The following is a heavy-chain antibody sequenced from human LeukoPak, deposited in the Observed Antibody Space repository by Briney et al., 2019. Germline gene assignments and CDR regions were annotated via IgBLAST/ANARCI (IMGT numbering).Heavy chain of an antibody. CDR2: INHSGST. Sequence: SETLSLTCAVYGGSFSGYYWSWIRQPPGEGLEWIGEINHSGSTNYNPSLKSRVTISVDTSKNQFSLKLTSVTAADTAVYYCARDWGVAATPGYMDVWGKGTTVTVSS. CDR3: ARDWGVAATPGYMDV. J-gene: IGHJ6*03. CDR1: GGSFSGYY. D-gene: IGHD3-16*01. V-gene: IGHV4-34*01.